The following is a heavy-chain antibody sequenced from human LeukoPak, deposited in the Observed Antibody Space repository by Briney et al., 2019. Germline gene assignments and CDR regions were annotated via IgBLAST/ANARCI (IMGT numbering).Heavy chain of an antibody. V-gene: IGHV4-30-2*01. D-gene: IGHD1-1*01. CDR1: GGYISSGGYY. J-gene: IGHJ5*02. CDR3: AREQGNLSPRFDP. Sequence: PSETLSLTCTVSGGYISSGGYYWSWVRQPPGKGLEWVGHIYHSGTTSYNPSLKSRVTISVDTSKNQFALKLTSMTAADTAVYYCAREQGNLSPRFDPWGQGTLVTVSS. CDR2: IYHSGTT.